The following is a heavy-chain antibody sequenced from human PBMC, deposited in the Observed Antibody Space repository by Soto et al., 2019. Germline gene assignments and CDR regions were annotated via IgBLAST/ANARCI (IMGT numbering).Heavy chain of an antibody. CDR1: GFTFSNYA. CDR3: AKDPLWYDSDWYPPPGFDP. V-gene: IGHV3-23*01. CDR2: ITAYGDST. D-gene: IGHD6-19*01. Sequence: EVQLLESGGGFVQPGGSLRLSCAASGFTFSNYAMSWVRQAPGKGLEWVSAITAYGDSTHYADSVKGRFTISRDSPKNTLDLQRESLRAEDTAVYYCAKDPLWYDSDWYPPPGFDPWGQGTLVTVSS. J-gene: IGHJ5*02.